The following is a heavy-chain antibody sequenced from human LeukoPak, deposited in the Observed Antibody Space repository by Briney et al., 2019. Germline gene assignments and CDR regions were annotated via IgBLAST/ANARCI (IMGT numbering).Heavy chain of an antibody. CDR1: GYTFTGYY. J-gene: IGHJ5*02. D-gene: IGHD1-26*01. CDR2: INPNSGGT. CDR3: ARVRGASGSYSSGWFDP. Sequence: ASVKVSCKASGYTFTGYYMHWVRQAPGQGLEWMGWINPNSGGTNYAQKFQGRVTMTRDTSISTAYMELGRLRSDDPAVYYCARVRGASGSYSSGWFDPWGQGTLVTVSS. V-gene: IGHV1-2*02.